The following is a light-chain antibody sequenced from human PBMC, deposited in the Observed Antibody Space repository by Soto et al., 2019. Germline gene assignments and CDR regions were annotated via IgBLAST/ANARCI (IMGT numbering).Light chain of an antibody. V-gene: IGKV3-11*01. J-gene: IGKJ5*01. Sequence: ELVLTRSPSTLSLSPGERATLSCRASQFLSSYLAWYQQIPGQPPRLLIYDTSNRVTGIPARFSGSRSGTDFTLTISGLQSEDSAVYFCQQYNNWPFSFGQGTRLEIK. CDR1: QFLSSY. CDR3: QQYNNWPFS. CDR2: DTS.